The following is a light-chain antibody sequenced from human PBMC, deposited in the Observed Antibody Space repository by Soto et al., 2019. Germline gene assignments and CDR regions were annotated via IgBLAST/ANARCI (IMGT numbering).Light chain of an antibody. CDR1: QSVSSSY. V-gene: IGKV3-20*01. J-gene: IGKJ2*01. CDR3: QQYGSSPYT. Sequence: EIVLTQSPGTLSLSPGERATLSCRASQSVSSSYLAWYQQKPGQAPRLLIHGASSRATGIPDRFSGSGSGTVFTLTISRLEPEDFAVYYCQQYGSSPYTFGQGTKLEIK. CDR2: GAS.